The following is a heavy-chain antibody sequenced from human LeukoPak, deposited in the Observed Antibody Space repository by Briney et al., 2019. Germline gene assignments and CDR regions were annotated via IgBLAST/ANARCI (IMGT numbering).Heavy chain of an antibody. CDR2: IYYSGST. J-gene: IGHJ4*02. V-gene: IGHV4-39*07. CDR1: GGSISSSSYY. CDR3: ARDHRSGVPFDY. Sequence: SETLSLTCTVSGGSISSSSYYWGWIRQPPGKGLEWIGSIYYSGSTYYNPSLKSRVTISVDTSKNQFSLKLSSVTAADTAVYFCARDHRSGVPFDYWGQGTLVTVSS. D-gene: IGHD2-8*02.